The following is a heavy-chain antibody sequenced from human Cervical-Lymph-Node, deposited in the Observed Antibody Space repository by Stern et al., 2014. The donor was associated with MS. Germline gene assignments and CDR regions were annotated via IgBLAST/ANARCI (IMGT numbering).Heavy chain of an antibody. D-gene: IGHD3-3*01. CDR2: IDWNDKP. V-gene: IGHV2-70*04. Sequence: QVTLRESGPALVKPTQTLTLTCTFSGFSLVTSGVRVSWIRQPPGKALEWLARIDWNDKPVYNTSLMTRLTISKDTSKNQVVLTMTNVDPVDTATYYCARMMGSGYRHYFDYWGQGTPVTVS. CDR1: GFSLVTSGVR. J-gene: IGHJ4*02. CDR3: ARMMGSGYRHYFDY.